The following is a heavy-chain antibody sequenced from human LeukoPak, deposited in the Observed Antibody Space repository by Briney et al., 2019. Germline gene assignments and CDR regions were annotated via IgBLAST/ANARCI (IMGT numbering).Heavy chain of an antibody. CDR1: GGSISSSSYY. CDR3: ARPRAGFGELSYYYYMDV. Sequence: SETLSLTCTVSGGSISSSSYYWGWIRQPPGKGLEWIGSIYYSGSTYYNPSLKSRVTISVDTSKNQFSLKLSSVTAADTAVYYCARPRAGFGELSYYYYMDVWGKGTTVSVSS. CDR2: IYYSGST. J-gene: IGHJ6*03. D-gene: IGHD3-10*01. V-gene: IGHV4-39*01.